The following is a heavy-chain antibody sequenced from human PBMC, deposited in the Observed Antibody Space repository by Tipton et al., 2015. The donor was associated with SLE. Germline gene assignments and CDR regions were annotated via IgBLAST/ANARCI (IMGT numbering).Heavy chain of an antibody. CDR2: INQSGST. J-gene: IGHJ4*01. D-gene: IGHD2-15*01. CDR1: GGSFSGYY. CDR3: ARDTLALAGQFDS. Sequence: TLSLTCTVYGGSFSGYYWSWIRQPPGKGLEWIGEINQSGSTNYNPPLKSRVTISIDTSENQFSLKLTSVTAADTAVYYCARDTLALAGQFDSWGNGTLVIVSS. V-gene: IGHV4-34*09.